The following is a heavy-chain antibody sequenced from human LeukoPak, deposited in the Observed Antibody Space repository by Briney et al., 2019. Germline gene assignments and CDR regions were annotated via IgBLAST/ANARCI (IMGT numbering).Heavy chain of an antibody. V-gene: IGHV3-74*01. J-gene: IGHJ4*02. CDR2: IDTDERST. CDR1: GFTLGSYW. Sequence: GGSLRLSCAASGFTLGSYWMHWVRQAPGKGLVRVSRIDTDERSTNYADSVKGRFTISRDNAKNTLYLQMNSLRAEDTAVYYCTRGLLGIDYWGQGTLVTVSS. CDR3: TRGLLGIDY. D-gene: IGHD2-8*02.